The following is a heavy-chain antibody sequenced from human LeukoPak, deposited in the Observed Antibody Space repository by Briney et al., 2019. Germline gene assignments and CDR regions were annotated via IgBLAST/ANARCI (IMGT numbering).Heavy chain of an antibody. D-gene: IGHD3-22*01. Sequence: ASVKVSCKVSGYTLTELSMHWVRQAPGQGLEWMGRIIPILGIANYAQKFQGRVTITADKSTSTAYMELSSLRSEDTAVYYCARVSNYYDSSGYSPFDYWGQGTLVTVSS. CDR2: IIPILGIA. CDR3: ARVSNYYDSSGYSPFDY. J-gene: IGHJ4*02. CDR1: GYTLTELS. V-gene: IGHV1-69*04.